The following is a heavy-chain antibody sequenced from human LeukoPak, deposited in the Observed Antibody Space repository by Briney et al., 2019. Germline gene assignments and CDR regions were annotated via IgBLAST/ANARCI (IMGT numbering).Heavy chain of an antibody. V-gene: IGHV3-53*04. CDR1: GFTVSSNY. J-gene: IGHJ6*02. D-gene: IGHD1-26*01. CDR3: ARGGELLASTFYFYGMDV. Sequence: PGGSLRLSYAASGFTVSSNYMSWVRQAPGKGLEWVSVIDGGSGTYYADSVKGRFTISRHNSKNTLYLQMNSLRAEDTAVYYCARGGELLASTFYFYGMDVWGQGTSVTVSS. CDR2: IDGGSGT.